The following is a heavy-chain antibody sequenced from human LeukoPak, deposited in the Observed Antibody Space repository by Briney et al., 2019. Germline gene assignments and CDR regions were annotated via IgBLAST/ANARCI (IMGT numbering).Heavy chain of an antibody. V-gene: IGHV3-48*03. CDR3: ARGRGPYYYYYYYMDV. Sequence: VGSLRLSCAASGFTFSSYEMNWVRQAPGKGLEWVSYISSSGSTIYYADSVKGRFTISRDNAKNSLYLQMNSLRAEDTAVYYCARGRGPYYYYYYYMDVWGKGTTVTVYS. D-gene: IGHD5-24*01. CDR1: GFTFSSYE. J-gene: IGHJ6*03. CDR2: ISSSGSTI.